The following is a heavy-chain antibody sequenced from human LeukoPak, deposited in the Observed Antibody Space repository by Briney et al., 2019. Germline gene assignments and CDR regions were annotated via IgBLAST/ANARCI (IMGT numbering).Heavy chain of an antibody. Sequence: ASVKVSCRASGHTFSIYNMHWVRQAPGQGLEWMGIINPSDGTSYAQKFQGRVTMTRDTSTTTVHMELSSLRSEDTAVYYCAREGVAATGLDYWGQGTLVTVSS. CDR2: INPSDGT. CDR3: AREGVAATGLDY. V-gene: IGHV1-46*01. CDR1: GHTFSIYN. J-gene: IGHJ4*02. D-gene: IGHD6-13*01.